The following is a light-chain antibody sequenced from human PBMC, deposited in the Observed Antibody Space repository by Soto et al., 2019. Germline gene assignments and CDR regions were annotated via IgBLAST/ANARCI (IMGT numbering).Light chain of an antibody. V-gene: IGKV3-11*01. J-gene: IGKJ5*01. CDR1: QSVSSY. CDR2: DAS. CDR3: QQRSNWPPIT. Sequence: EIVLTQSPATLSLSPGERATLSCRASQSVSSYLAWYQQKPGQAPRLLIYDASNRATGIPARFSGSGSGTDFTLTISSLEPEDFAVYDCQQRSNWPPITFGHGTRLEIK.